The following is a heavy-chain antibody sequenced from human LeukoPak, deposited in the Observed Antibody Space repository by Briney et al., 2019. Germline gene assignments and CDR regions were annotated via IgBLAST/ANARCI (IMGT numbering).Heavy chain of an antibody. J-gene: IGHJ6*03. CDR3: ARVGYSYGQLYYYYYMDV. V-gene: IGHV4-61*02. D-gene: IGHD5-18*01. Sequence: SQTLSLTCTVSGGSISSGSYYWSWIRQPAGKGLEWIGRIYTSGSTNYNPSLKSRVTISVDTSKNQFSLKLSSVTAADTAVYYCARVGYSYGQLYYYYYMDVWGKGTTVTVSS. CDR1: GGSISSGSYY. CDR2: IYTSGST.